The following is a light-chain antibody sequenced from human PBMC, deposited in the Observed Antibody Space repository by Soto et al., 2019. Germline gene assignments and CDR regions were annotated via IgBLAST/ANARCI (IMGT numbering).Light chain of an antibody. CDR2: LNSDGSH. V-gene: IGLV4-69*01. J-gene: IGLJ2*01. Sequence: QLVLTQSPSASASLGASVKLTCALSSGHNSYAIAWHQQQPEKGPRYLMKLNSDGSHSKGDGIPDRFSGSSSGAERYLTSSSLQSEDEADYYCQTWGTGMVFGGGTKLTVL. CDR3: QTWGTGMV. CDR1: SGHNSYA.